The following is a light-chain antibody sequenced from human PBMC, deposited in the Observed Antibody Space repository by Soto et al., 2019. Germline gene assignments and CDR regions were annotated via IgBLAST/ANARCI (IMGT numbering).Light chain of an antibody. Sequence: DIVMTQSPYSLAVSLFDSATISCKSSQTVLFSSNNKNFLAWYQQKPGQPPKLLIYWASTRESGVPDRFSGSGSGTDFTLTISSLEPEDFAVYYCQQRSNWPPITFGQGTRLEIK. CDR1: QTVLFSSNNKNF. CDR3: QQRSNWPPIT. J-gene: IGKJ5*01. V-gene: IGKV4-1*01. CDR2: WAS.